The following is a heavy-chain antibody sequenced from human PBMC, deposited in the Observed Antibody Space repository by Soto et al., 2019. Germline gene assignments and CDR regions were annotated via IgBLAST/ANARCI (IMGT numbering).Heavy chain of an antibody. CDR1: GYMFSTYD. Sequence: QVQLVQSGAEVKKPGASVKVSCKASGYMFSTYDINWLRQAPGQGPEWRGWLNPNSGNTGYAQKFHGRVTMTRNTFLNTAYMELSSLGSDATAVYYCARDHSYNWKDEWWFDPWGQGTLVTVSS. D-gene: IGHD1-20*01. J-gene: IGHJ5*02. CDR2: LNPNSGNT. CDR3: ARDHSYNWKDEWWFDP. V-gene: IGHV1-8*01.